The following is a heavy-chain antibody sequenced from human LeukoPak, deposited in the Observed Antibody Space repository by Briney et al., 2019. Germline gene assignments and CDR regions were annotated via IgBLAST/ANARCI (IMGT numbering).Heavy chain of an antibody. V-gene: IGHV1-69*04. CDR3: AITYYYDSSGYPLDY. CDR2: IIPILGIA. CDR1: GGTFSSYA. J-gene: IGHJ4*02. Sequence: SVKVSWKASGGTFSSYAISWVRQAPGQGLEWMGRIIPILGIANYAQKFQGRVTITADKSTSTAYMELSSLRSEDTAVYYCAITYYYDSSGYPLDYWGQGTLVTVSS. D-gene: IGHD3-22*01.